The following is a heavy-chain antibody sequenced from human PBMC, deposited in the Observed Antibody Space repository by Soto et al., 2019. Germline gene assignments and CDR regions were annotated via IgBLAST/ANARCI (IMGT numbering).Heavy chain of an antibody. CDR2: IGTSGSAK. V-gene: IGHV3-48*03. D-gene: IGHD2-2*01. CDR3: ARARVPVYSIYSFYAMDV. J-gene: IGHJ6*02. CDR1: GFVFSDYE. Sequence: GGSLRLSCAASGFVFSDYEMNWVRQAPGKGLEWVSHIGTSGSAKYYADSVKGRFAISRDNAKNSLSLQMNSLRAEDTAVYYCARARVPVYSIYSFYAMDVWGQGATVPVS.